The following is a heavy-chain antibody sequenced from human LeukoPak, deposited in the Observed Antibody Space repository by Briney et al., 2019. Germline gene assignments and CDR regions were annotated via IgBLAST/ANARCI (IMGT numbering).Heavy chain of an antibody. D-gene: IGHD6-19*01. V-gene: IGHV3-21*01. J-gene: IGHJ4*02. CDR3: AREVSGWGIAVAAFDY. Sequence: PGGSLRLSCAASGFTFSSYSMNWVRQAPGKGLEWVSSISSSSSYIYYADSVKGRFTISRDNAKNSLYLQMNSLRAEDTAVYYCAREVSGWGIAVAAFDYWGQGTLVTVSS. CDR2: ISSSSSYI. CDR1: GFTFSSYS.